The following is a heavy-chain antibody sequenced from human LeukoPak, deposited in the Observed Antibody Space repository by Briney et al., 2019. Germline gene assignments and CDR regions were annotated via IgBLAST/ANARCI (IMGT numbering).Heavy chain of an antibody. D-gene: IGHD5-12*01. Sequence: GGSLRLSCAASGFTFSSSAMHWVRQASGKGLEWVGRIRSKANSYATAYAASVKGRFTISRDDSKNTAYLQMNSLKTEDTAVYYCASSSGYTQPYYYYYMDVWGKGTTVTVSS. CDR3: ASSSGYTQPYYYYYMDV. CDR2: IRSKANSYAT. J-gene: IGHJ6*03. V-gene: IGHV3-73*01. CDR1: GFTFSSSA.